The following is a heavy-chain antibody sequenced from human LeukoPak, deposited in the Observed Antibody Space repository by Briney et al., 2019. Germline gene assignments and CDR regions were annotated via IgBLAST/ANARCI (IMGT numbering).Heavy chain of an antibody. CDR3: ARAQNFGRAHSYYYYYMDV. V-gene: IGHV3-64*01. CDR2: INSNRGST. J-gene: IGHJ6*03. CDR1: GFIFSSYT. D-gene: IGHD2-15*01. Sequence: GGSLTLYRAASGFIFSSYTMHWLRQAQGLGLEYVSTINSNRGSTYYANAVKGRFTISRDNSEITLYLQIGSLRAEDMAVYYCARAQNFGRAHSYYYYYMDVWGKGTTVTVSS.